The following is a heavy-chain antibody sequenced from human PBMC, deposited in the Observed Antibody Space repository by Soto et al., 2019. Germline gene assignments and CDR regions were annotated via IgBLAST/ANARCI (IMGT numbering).Heavy chain of an antibody. V-gene: IGHV4-59*01. CDR1: GGSISSYY. CDR3: ARAAYRSSWSYYFDY. J-gene: IGHJ4*02. D-gene: IGHD6-13*01. Sequence: QVQLQESGPGLVKPSETLSLTCTVSGGSISSYYWSWIRQPPGKGLEWIGYIYYSGSTNYNPSLKSRVTISVDTSKNQFSLKLSSVTAADTAVYYCARAAYRSSWSYYFDYWGQGTLVTVSS. CDR2: IYYSGST.